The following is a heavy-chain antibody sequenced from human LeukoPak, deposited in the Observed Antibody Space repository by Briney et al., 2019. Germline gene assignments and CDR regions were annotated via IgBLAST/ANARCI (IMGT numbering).Heavy chain of an antibody. Sequence: ASVKVSCKASGYTFTSYYMHWVRQATGQGLEWMGWMNPNSGNTGYAQKFQGRVTITRNTSISTAYMELSSLRSEDTAVYYCARGLAYYGSGSFFDYWGQGTLVTVSS. V-gene: IGHV1-8*03. CDR1: GYTFTSYY. CDR2: MNPNSGNT. J-gene: IGHJ4*02. D-gene: IGHD3-10*01. CDR3: ARGLAYYGSGSFFDY.